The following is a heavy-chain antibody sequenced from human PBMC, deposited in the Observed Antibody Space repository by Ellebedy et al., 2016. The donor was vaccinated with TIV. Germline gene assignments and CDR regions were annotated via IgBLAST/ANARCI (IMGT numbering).Heavy chain of an antibody. Sequence: GESLKISCAASGFTFSSYAMNWVRQAPGKGLEWISYISGSGSLVFYADSVKGRFTISRDNAKRSLYLQMTSLRAEDTAVYYCARELRAGEDYWGQGTLVTVPS. D-gene: IGHD3-16*01. V-gene: IGHV3-48*03. J-gene: IGHJ4*02. CDR3: ARELRAGEDY. CDR1: GFTFSSYA. CDR2: ISGSGSLV.